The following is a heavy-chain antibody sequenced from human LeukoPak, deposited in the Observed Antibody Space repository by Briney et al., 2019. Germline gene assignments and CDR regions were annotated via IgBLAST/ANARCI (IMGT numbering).Heavy chain of an antibody. CDR1: GFTFSSYA. CDR3: ATKGLNWNYAFFDY. CDR2: ISGSGGST. D-gene: IGHD1-7*01. Sequence: GGSLRLSCAASGFTFSSYAMSWVRQAPGKGLEWVSAISGSGGSTYYADSVKGRFTISRDNSKNTLYLQMNSLRAEDTAVYYCATKGLNWNYAFFDYWGQGTLVTVSS. V-gene: IGHV3-23*01. J-gene: IGHJ4*02.